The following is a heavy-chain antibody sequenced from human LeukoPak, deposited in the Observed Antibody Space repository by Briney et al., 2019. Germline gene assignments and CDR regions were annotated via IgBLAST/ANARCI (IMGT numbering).Heavy chain of an antibody. D-gene: IGHD3-22*01. J-gene: IGHJ1*01. CDR3: ASITYYYDSSGYYRGYFQH. CDR1: GGSISSYY. Sequence: SEPLSLTCTVSGGSISSYYWSWIRQPPGKGLEGIGYIYYSGSTNYNPSLKSRVTISVDTSKNQFSLKLSSVTAADTAVYYCASITYYYDSSGYYRGYFQHWGQGTLVTVSS. V-gene: IGHV4-59*08. CDR2: IYYSGST.